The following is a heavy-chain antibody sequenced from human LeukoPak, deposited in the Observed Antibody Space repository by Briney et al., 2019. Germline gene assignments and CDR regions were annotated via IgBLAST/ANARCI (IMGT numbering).Heavy chain of an antibody. Sequence: SETLSLTCTVSGGSISSGDYYWSWIRQPPGRGLECIGYIYCNGSSFYNPSLKSRVTISVDTSMNHVSLTLSSVTAADTAVYYCARGNNPYFFDYWGQGTLVTVSS. V-gene: IGHV4-30-4*08. CDR1: GGSISSGDYY. CDR2: IYCNGSS. J-gene: IGHJ4*02. CDR3: ARGNNPYFFDY. D-gene: IGHD2/OR15-2a*01.